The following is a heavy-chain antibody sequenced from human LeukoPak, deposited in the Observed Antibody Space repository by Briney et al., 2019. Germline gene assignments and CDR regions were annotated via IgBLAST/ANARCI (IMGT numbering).Heavy chain of an antibody. V-gene: IGHV3-30*04. CDR1: GFTFSNYA. Sequence: RSGGSLRLSCEASGFTFSNYAMHWVRQAPGKGLEWVAVISYDGSNKYYADSVKGRFTISRDNSKNTLYLQMNSLRAEDTAVYYCARDSQYYYGSGGDLDYWGQGTLVTVSS. J-gene: IGHJ4*02. CDR3: ARDSQYYYGSGGDLDY. CDR2: ISYDGSNK. D-gene: IGHD3-10*01.